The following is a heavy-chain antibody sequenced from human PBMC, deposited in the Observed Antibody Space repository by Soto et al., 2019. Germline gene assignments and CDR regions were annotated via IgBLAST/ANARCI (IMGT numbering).Heavy chain of an antibody. Sequence: GASVKVSCKASGYIFNTYGIAWVRQAPGQGLEWMGWIRTNNGHTKYAQKLQDRVTLTTDTSTSTAYMELRSLRSDATAVYYCIRDDCSSDTCYLGNRGKGTLVRVSS. V-gene: IGHV1-18*01. J-gene: IGHJ4*02. CDR2: IRTNNGHT. CDR1: GYIFNTYG. D-gene: IGHD2-2*01. CDR3: IRDDCSSDTCYLGN.